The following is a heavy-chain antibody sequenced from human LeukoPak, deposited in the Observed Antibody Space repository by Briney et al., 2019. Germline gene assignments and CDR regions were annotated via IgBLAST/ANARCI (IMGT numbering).Heavy chain of an antibody. J-gene: IGHJ4*02. D-gene: IGHD1-26*01. CDR1: GGSISSYY. CDR2: IYYSGST. V-gene: IGHV4-59*08. CDR3: ARLGYSGSYYRYFDY. Sequence: SETLSLTCTVSGGSISSYYWSWIRQPPGKGLEWIGYIYYSGSTNYNPSLKSRVTISVDTSKNQFSLKLSSVTAADTAVYYCARLGYSGSYYRYFDYWGQGTLVTVSS.